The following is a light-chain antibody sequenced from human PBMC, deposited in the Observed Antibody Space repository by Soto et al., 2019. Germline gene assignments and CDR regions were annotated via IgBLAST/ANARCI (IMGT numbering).Light chain of an antibody. Sequence: VLTQPASVSGSPGQSITISCTGTSSDIGGYYYVSWYQHHPGQAPKLIIYQVTNRPSGVSHRFSGSKSGNTASLTISGLQAEDEADYYCTSYSSSSTFSVFGTGTKVTVL. CDR3: TSYSSSSTFSV. V-gene: IGLV2-14*01. CDR2: QVT. J-gene: IGLJ1*01. CDR1: SSDIGGYYY.